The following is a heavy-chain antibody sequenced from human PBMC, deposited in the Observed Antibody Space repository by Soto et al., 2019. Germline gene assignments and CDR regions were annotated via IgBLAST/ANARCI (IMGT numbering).Heavy chain of an antibody. V-gene: IGHV6-1*01. D-gene: IGHD6-6*01. CDR3: ARVEYSSSSSAYYYGMVG. CDR2: TYYRSKWYN. Sequence: SQTLSLTCAISGDSVSSNSAAWNWIRQSPSRGLEWLGRTYYRSKWYNDYAVSVKSRITINPDTSKNQFSLQLNSVTPEDTAVYYCARVEYSSSSSAYYYGMVGCGQGTTVTVSS. CDR1: GDSVSSNSAA. J-gene: IGHJ6*02.